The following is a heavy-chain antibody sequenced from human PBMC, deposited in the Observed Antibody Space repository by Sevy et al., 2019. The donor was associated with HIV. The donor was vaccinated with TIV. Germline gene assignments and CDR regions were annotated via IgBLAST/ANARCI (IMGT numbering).Heavy chain of an antibody. V-gene: IGHV3-30*04. CDR3: ARDTYVALLPYYYGMDV. CDR1: GFTFSSYA. J-gene: IGHJ6*02. Sequence: GSLRLSCAASGFTFSSYAMHWVRQAPGKGLEWVAVISYDGSNKYYADSVKGRFTISRDNSKNTLYLQMNSLRAEDTAVDYCARDTYVALLPYYYGMDVWGQGTTVTVSS. D-gene: IGHD1-26*01. CDR2: ISYDGSNK.